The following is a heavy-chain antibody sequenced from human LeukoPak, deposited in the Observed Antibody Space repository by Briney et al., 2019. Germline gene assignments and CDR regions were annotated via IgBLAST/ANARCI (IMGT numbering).Heavy chain of an antibody. J-gene: IGHJ6*03. CDR3: TRGSIAYYYMDV. CDR1: GGSISSYD. Sequence: SETLSLTCTVSGGSISSYDWSWIGQPPGKGLEWIGNIYYSGSTNYNPSLKSRVTISVDTSKNQFSLKLSSVTAADTAVYYCTRGSIAYYYMDVWGKGTTVTISS. D-gene: IGHD3-22*01. V-gene: IGHV4-59*01. CDR2: IYYSGST.